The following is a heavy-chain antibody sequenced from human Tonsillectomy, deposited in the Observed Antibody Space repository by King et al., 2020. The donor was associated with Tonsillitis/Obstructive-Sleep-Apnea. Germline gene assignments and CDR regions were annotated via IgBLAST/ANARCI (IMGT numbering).Heavy chain of an antibody. CDR2: INTNTGNP. CDR3: ARGLAPLTVFITVRGGVGPGGY. Sequence: QLVQSGSELKKPGASVKVSCKASGYTFTTYAMSWVRQAPGQGLEWMGWINTNTGNPTYAQGFTGRFVLSWDTSVSTAYLQISSLKAEDTAVYFCARGLAPLTVFITVRGGVGPGGYWGQGALVTVSS. D-gene: IGHD3-16*01. CDR1: GYTFTTYA. V-gene: IGHV7-4-1*02. J-gene: IGHJ4*02.